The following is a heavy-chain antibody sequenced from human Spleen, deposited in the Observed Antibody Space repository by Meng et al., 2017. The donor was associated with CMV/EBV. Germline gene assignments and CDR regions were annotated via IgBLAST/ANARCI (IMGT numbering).Heavy chain of an antibody. J-gene: IGHJ4*02. Sequence: SETLSLTCAVSGAYITSSNWWSWVRQSPDKGLEWIGEIFHVGNTNYNPSLKSRVTISLDKSKTQFSLNMTSVPAADTAVYYCARGSLSTGVDYWGQGTLVTVSS. D-gene: IGHD5/OR15-5a*01. CDR1: GAYITSSNW. V-gene: IGHV4-4*02. CDR3: ARGSLSTGVDY. CDR2: IFHVGNT.